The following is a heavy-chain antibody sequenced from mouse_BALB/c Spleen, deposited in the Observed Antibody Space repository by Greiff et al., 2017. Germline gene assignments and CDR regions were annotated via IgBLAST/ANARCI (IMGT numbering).Heavy chain of an antibody. Sequence: VQLQQSAAELARPGASVKMSCKASGYTFTSYTMHWVKQRPGQGLEWIGYINPSSGYTEYNQKFKDKTTLTADKSSSTAYMQLSSLTSEDSAVYYCASLIYYYGSSYPWCAYWGQGTLVTVSA. CDR2: INPSSGYT. V-gene: IGHV1-4*02. D-gene: IGHD1-1*01. CDR3: ASLIYYYGSSYPWCAY. CDR1: GYTFTSYT. J-gene: IGHJ3*01.